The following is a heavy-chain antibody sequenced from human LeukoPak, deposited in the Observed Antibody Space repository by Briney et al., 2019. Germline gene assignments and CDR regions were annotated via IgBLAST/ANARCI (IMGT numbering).Heavy chain of an antibody. Sequence: GRSLRLSFAVSGFTFSSYGMLWFRQAPGKGLEWLTVISHDGSSMYYADSVKGRFTISRDNSKNTLYLQMNSLRPEDTAVFYCAKDRGKWYESLECWGQGTLVTVSS. D-gene: IGHD2-15*01. CDR3: AKDRGKWYESLEC. CDR2: ISHDGSSM. CDR1: GFTFSSYG. V-gene: IGHV3-30*18. J-gene: IGHJ4*02.